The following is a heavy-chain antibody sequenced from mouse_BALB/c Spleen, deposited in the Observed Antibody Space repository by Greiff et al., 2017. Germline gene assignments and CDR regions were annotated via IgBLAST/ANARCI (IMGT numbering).Heavy chain of an antibody. D-gene: IGHD2-4*01. CDR2: IDPSDSET. CDR1: GYSFTSYW. V-gene: IGHV1S126*01. CDR3: ARTGYDYPWFAY. J-gene: IGHJ3*01. Sequence: VQLQQSGPQLVRPGASVKISCKASGYSFTSYWMHWVKQRPGQGLEWIGMIDPSDSETRLNQKFKDKATLTVDKSSSTAYMQLSSPTSEDSAVYYCARTGYDYPWFAYWGQGTLVTVSA.